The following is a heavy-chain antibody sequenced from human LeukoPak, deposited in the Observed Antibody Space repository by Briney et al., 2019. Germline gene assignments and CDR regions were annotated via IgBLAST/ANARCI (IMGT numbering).Heavy chain of an antibody. CDR3: ARGQQLVRHWFDP. Sequence: PSGTLSLTCAVSGGSIISGNWWSWVRQPPGKGLEWIGEINHSGSTNYNPSLKSRVTISVDTSKNQFSLKLSSVTAADTAVYYCARGQQLVRHWFDPWGQGTLVTVSS. D-gene: IGHD6-13*01. CDR1: GGSIISGNW. J-gene: IGHJ5*02. CDR2: INHSGST. V-gene: IGHV4-4*02.